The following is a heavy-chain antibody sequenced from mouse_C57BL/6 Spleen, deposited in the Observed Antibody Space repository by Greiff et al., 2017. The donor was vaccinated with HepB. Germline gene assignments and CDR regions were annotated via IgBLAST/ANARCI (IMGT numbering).Heavy chain of an antibody. V-gene: IGHV14-4*01. CDR2: IDPENGDT. CDR1: GFNIKDDY. Sequence: EVQLQQSGAELVRPGASVKLSCTASGFNIKDDYMHWVKQRPEQGLEWIGWIDPENGDTEYASKFQGKATITADTSSTTAYLQLSSLTSEDTAVYYCTTYGNYRFAYWGQGTLVTVSA. J-gene: IGHJ3*01. CDR3: TTYGNYRFAY. D-gene: IGHD2-1*01.